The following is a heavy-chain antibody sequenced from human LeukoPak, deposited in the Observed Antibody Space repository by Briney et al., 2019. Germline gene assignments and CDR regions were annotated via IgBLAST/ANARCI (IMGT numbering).Heavy chain of an antibody. CDR2: VHLSGKR. CDR3: ARAIGSSSDY. V-gene: IGHV4-61*10. CDR1: GGSINNGGYY. D-gene: IGHD6-6*01. J-gene: IGHJ4*02. Sequence: SETLSLTCTVSGGSINNGGYYWSWIRQSAGKGLEWIGRVHLSGKRDYNPSLKSRVTISVDTSKNQFSLKLSSVTAADTAVYYCARAIGSSSDYWGQGTLVTVSS.